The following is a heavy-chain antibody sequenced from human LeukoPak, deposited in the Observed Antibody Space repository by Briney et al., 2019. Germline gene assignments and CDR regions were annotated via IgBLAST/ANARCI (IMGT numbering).Heavy chain of an antibody. D-gene: IGHD2-8*01. J-gene: IGHJ6*02. Sequence: GGSLRLSCAASGFTFSSYSMNWVRQAPGKGLEWVSSISSSSSSIYYADSVKGRFTISRDNAKNSLYLQMNSLRAEDTAVYYCARTLYGLGDYGMDVWGQGTTVTVSS. CDR2: ISSSSSSI. V-gene: IGHV3-21*01. CDR1: GFTFSSYS. CDR3: ARTLYGLGDYGMDV.